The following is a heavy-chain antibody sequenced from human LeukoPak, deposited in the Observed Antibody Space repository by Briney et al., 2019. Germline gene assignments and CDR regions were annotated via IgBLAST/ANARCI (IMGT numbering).Heavy chain of an antibody. Sequence: PGGSLRLSCGASGFTLSSNWMTWVRQAPGRGLEWVASIKQDGSVKYYVDSVKGRFTISRDNARNSLSLRMDSLEVQDTAVYFCARWGQTSGYYYVDNWGQGTLVTVSS. J-gene: IGHJ4*02. D-gene: IGHD5-12*01. CDR1: GFTLSSNW. CDR3: ARWGQTSGYYYVDN. V-gene: IGHV3-7*01. CDR2: IKQDGSVK.